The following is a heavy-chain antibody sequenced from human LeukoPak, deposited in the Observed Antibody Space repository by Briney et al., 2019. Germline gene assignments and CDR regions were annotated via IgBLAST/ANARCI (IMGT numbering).Heavy chain of an antibody. Sequence: QPGRSLRLSCAASRFTFSTYEMNWVRQAPGKGLEWISYISTGSSTKYYADSVKGRFTISRDNAKNSLYLQMDSLRGNDTAVYYCARVEFGTSSWEENWFDPWGQGTLVTVSS. CDR1: RFTFSTYE. D-gene: IGHD6-13*01. CDR2: ISTGSSTK. V-gene: IGHV3-48*03. CDR3: ARVEFGTSSWEENWFDP. J-gene: IGHJ5*02.